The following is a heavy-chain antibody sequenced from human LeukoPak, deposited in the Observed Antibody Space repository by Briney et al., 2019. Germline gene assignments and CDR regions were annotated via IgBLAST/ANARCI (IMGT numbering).Heavy chain of an antibody. CDR3: VSSSSWYFDY. CDR2: FDPEDGET. V-gene: IGHV1-24*01. D-gene: IGHD6-6*01. CDR1: GYTLTELS. J-gene: IGHJ4*02. Sequence: GASVKVSCKVSGYTLTELSMHWVRQAPGKGLEWMGGFDPEDGETIYAQKFQGRVTMTEDTSTDTAYMELSSLRSEDTVVYYCVSSSSWYFDYWGQGTLVTVSS.